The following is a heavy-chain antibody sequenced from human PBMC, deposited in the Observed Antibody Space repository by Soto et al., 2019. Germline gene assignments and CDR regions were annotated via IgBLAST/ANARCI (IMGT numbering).Heavy chain of an antibody. V-gene: IGHV1-18*01. CDR3: ARDVIDYYDSSGYYPDAFDI. J-gene: IGHJ3*02. Sequence: ASVKVSCKASGYTFTTYGIIWVRQAPGQGLEWMGWISAYNGNTNYAQKLQGRVTMTTDTSTSTAYMELRSLRSDDTAVYYCARDVIDYYDSSGYYPDAFDIWGQGTMVTVSS. D-gene: IGHD3-22*01. CDR2: ISAYNGNT. CDR1: GYTFTTYG.